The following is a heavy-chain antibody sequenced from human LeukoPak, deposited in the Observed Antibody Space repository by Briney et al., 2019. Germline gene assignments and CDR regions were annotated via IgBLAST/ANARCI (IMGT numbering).Heavy chain of an antibody. Sequence: SETLSLTYAVYGGSFSGYYWSWIRQPPGTGWGRLGEINQSGSTNYNPSLKSRVTISVDTSKNQFSLKLSSVTAADTAVYYCAVLGYCSGGSCYEPRPKRGKSLDYWGQGTLVTVSS. J-gene: IGHJ4*02. CDR2: INQSGST. CDR1: GGSFSGYY. D-gene: IGHD2-15*01. CDR3: AVLGYCSGGSCYEPRPKRGKSLDY. V-gene: IGHV4-34*01.